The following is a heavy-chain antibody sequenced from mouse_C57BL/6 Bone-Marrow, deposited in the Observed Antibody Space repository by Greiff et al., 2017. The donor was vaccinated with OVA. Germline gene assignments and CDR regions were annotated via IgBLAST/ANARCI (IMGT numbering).Heavy chain of an antibody. CDR1: GYSFTGYY. J-gene: IGHJ3*01. CDR2: INPSTGGT. CDR3: ARRDLLD. Sequence: EVMLVESGPELVKPGASVKISCKASGYSFTGYYMNWVKQSPEKSLEWIGEINPSTGGTTYNQKFKAKATLTVDKSSSTAYMQLKSLTSEDSAVYYCARRDLLDWGQGTLVTVSA. V-gene: IGHV1-42*01.